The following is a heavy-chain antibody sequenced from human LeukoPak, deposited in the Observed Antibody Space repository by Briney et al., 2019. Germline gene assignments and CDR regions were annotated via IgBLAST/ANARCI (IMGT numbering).Heavy chain of an antibody. CDR1: GFTFSSYG. D-gene: IGHD3-3*01. Sequence: GGSLRLSCAASGFTFSSYGMHWVRQAPGKGLEWVAFIRYDGSNKYYADSVKGRFTISRDNSKNTLYLQMNSLRAEDTAVYYCAKGFSLRFLEWSDYWGQGTLVTVSS. CDR3: AKGFSLRFLEWSDY. V-gene: IGHV3-30*02. J-gene: IGHJ4*02. CDR2: IRYDGSNK.